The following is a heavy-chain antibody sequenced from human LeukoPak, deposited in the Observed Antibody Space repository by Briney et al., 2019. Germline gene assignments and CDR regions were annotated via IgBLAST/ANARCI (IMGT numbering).Heavy chain of an antibody. CDR3: AAVGVGATRVGDY. CDR2: IVVGSGNT. Sequence: SVKVSCKASGFTFTSSTMQWVRQARGQRLEWIGWIVVGSGNTNYAQEFQERVTITRDMSTSTAYMELSSLRSEDTAVYYCAAVGVGATRVGDYWGQGTLVTVSS. J-gene: IGHJ4*02. D-gene: IGHD1-26*01. CDR1: GFTFTSST. V-gene: IGHV1-58*02.